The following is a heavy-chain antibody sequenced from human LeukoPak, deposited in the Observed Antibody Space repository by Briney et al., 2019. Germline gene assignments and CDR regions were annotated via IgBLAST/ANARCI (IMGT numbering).Heavy chain of an antibody. J-gene: IGHJ6*02. CDR2: ISSSSSYI. D-gene: IGHD3-16*01. CDR1: GFTFSSYS. CDR3: ARKIDLSVDYGMDV. Sequence: GGSLRLSCAASGFTFSSYSMNWVRQAPGKGLEWVSSISSSSSYIYYADSVKGRFTISRDNAKNSLYLQMDSLRVEDTAVYYCARKIDLSVDYGMDVWGQGTTVTVSS. V-gene: IGHV3-21*01.